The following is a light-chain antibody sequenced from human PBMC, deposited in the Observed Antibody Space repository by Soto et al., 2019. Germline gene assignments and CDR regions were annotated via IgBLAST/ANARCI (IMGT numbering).Light chain of an antibody. Sequence: EIVLTQSPGTLSLSPGERATLSCRASQSVSSSYLAWYQQKPGQAPRLLIYGASSRATGIPDRFSGSGSGTDFTLTIIRLEPDDFAVYYCQQYGSSYTFGQGTKLEIK. CDR3: QQYGSSYT. V-gene: IGKV3-20*01. J-gene: IGKJ2*01. CDR2: GAS. CDR1: QSVSSSY.